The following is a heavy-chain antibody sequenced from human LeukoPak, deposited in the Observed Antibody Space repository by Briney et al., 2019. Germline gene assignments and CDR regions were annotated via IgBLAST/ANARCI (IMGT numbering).Heavy chain of an antibody. CDR1: GYTFTSYD. V-gene: IGHV1-8*01. CDR2: MNPNSGNT. Sequence: GAAVKVSCKASGYTFTSYDINWVRQATGQGLEWMGWMNPNSGNTGYAQKVQGRGTMTRNTSISTAYMEMSRLRSEDTAVYYCARVYYDFWSGYSTQYYYYYYMDVWGKGTTVTVSS. D-gene: IGHD3-3*01. J-gene: IGHJ6*03. CDR3: ARVYYDFWSGYSTQYYYYYYMDV.